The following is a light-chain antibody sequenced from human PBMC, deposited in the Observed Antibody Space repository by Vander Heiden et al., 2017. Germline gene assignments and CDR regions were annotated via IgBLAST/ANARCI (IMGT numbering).Light chain of an antibody. CDR1: QSISTY. J-gene: IGKJ1*01. CDR2: AAS. CDR3: QQSYSTPWT. Sequence: DIQMTQSPSSLSASVGDRVTITCRASQSISTYLNWYQQKPGKAPKLLIYAASILQSGVPSRISGSGSGTDFTLTISSLQPEDSATYYCQQSYSTPWTFGQGTKVEIK. V-gene: IGKV1-39*01.